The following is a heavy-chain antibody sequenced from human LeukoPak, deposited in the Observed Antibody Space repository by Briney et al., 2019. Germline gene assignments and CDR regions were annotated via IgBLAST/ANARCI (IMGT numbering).Heavy chain of an antibody. CDR1: GFTFVNYG. CDR3: AKAEYHYYGSGSYGYAFDI. CDR2: ISGSGGST. Sequence: HTGGSLRLSCAASGFTFVNYGMNWVRQAPGKGLEWVSAISGSGGSTYYADSVKGRFTTSRDNSKNTLYLQMNSLRAEDTAVYYCAKAEYHYYGSGSYGYAFDIWGQGTMVTVSS. D-gene: IGHD3-10*01. V-gene: IGHV3-23*01. J-gene: IGHJ3*02.